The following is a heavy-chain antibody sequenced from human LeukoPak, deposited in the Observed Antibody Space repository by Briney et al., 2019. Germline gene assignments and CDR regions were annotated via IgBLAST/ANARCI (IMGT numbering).Heavy chain of an antibody. D-gene: IGHD6-19*01. V-gene: IGHV3-21*01. CDR3: ARDGRLYSSGFDY. CDR1: GFTFSSYS. Sequence: GGSLRLSCAASGFTFSSYSMNWVRQAPGKGLEWVSSISSSSSYIYYADSVEGRFTISRDNAKNSLYLQMNSLRAEDTAVYYCARDGRLYSSGFDYWGQGTLVTVSS. CDR2: ISSSSSYI. J-gene: IGHJ4*02.